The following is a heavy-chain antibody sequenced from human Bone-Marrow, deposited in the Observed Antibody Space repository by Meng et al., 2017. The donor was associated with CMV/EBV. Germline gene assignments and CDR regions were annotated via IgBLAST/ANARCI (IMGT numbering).Heavy chain of an antibody. D-gene: IGHD1-26*01. CDR2: IRRKPYGGTT. CDR1: GFTFGDYP. J-gene: IGHJ4*02. CDR3: TRWHSWSNFDL. Sequence: GGSLRLSCTASGFTFGDYPMSWVRQAPGKGLEWVGFIRRKPYGGTTEYAASVKCRFAISRDDSKSIAYLQMNSLKIEDTAVYYCTRWHSWSNFDLWGQGTLVTVSS. V-gene: IGHV3-49*04.